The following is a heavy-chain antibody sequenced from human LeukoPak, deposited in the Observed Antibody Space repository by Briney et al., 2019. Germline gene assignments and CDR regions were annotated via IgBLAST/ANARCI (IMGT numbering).Heavy chain of an antibody. CDR2: ISSNGGST. CDR1: GFTFSSYA. D-gene: IGHD6-13*01. CDR3: AREASSSWWGNFDY. J-gene: IGHJ4*02. Sequence: GGSLRLSCSASGFTFSSYAMHWVRQAPGKGLEYVSAISSNGGSTYYADSVKGRFTISRDNSKNTLYLQMSSLRAEDTAVYYCAREASSSWWGNFDYWGQGTLVTVSS. V-gene: IGHV3-64D*06.